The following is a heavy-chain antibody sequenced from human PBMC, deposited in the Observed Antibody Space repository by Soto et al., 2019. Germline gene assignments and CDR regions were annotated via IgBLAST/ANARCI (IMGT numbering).Heavy chain of an antibody. CDR1: GFTFSSYA. V-gene: IGHV3-23*01. CDR3: AKSRWLQYYGIDY. CDR2: ISGSGGST. Sequence: SGGSLRLSCAASGFTFSSYAMSWVRQAPGKGLEWVSAISGSGGSTYYADSVKGRFTISRDNSKNTLYLQMNSLRAEDTAVYYCAKSRWLQYYGIDYWGQGTLVTVSS. J-gene: IGHJ4*02. D-gene: IGHD3-3*01.